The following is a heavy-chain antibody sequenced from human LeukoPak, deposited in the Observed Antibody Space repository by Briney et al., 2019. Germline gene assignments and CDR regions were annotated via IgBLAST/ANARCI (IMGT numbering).Heavy chain of an antibody. CDR2: INPNSGGT. CDR1: GNTFTGYY. D-gene: IGHD6-13*01. Sequence: ASVKVSCKASGNTFTGYYMHWVRQAPGQGLEWMGWINPNSGGTNYAQKFQGRVTMTRDTSISTAYMELSRLRSDDTAVYYCARALSSSSWSDYWGQGTLVTVSS. V-gene: IGHV1-2*02. J-gene: IGHJ4*02. CDR3: ARALSSSSWSDY.